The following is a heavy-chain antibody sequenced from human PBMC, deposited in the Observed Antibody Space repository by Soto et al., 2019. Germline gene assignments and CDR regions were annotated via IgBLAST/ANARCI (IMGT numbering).Heavy chain of an antibody. D-gene: IGHD1-26*01. J-gene: IGHJ6*02. CDR2: FYPRDSNA. V-gene: IGHV5-51*01. Sequence: PGESLKISCVGSGDTFTTYWVAWVRQMPGKGLEWMGIFYPRDSNARYSPSFQGQVTMSGDKSINTAYLQWSSLKASDTAMYYCAGGGEGGSHFYALDVWGQGTTVTVSS. CDR3: AGGGEGGSHFYALDV. CDR1: GDTFTTYW.